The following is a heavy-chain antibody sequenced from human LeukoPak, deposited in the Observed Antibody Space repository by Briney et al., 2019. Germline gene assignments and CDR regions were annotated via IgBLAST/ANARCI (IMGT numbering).Heavy chain of an antibody. V-gene: IGHV3-23*01. Sequence: GGSLRLSCAASGFTFSSYAMSWVRQAPGKGLEWVSAISGSGGSTYYADSVKGRFTISRDNSKNTLYLQMNRLRAEDTAVYYCAKGGEYCSGGSCYHWGGMDYYYGMDVWGQGTTVTVSS. CDR3: AKGGEYCSGGSCYHWGGMDYYYGMDV. CDR2: ISGSGGST. D-gene: IGHD2-15*01. CDR1: GFTFSSYA. J-gene: IGHJ6*02.